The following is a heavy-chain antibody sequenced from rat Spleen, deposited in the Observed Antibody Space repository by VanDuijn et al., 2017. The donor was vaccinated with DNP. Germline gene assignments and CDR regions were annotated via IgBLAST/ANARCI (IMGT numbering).Heavy chain of an antibody. V-gene: IGHV2S12*01. CDR2: ISSGGST. J-gene: IGHJ3*01. CDR1: GFSLTSYG. Sequence: QVQLKESGPGLVQPSQTLSLTCTVSGFSLTSYGVSWVRQPPGKGLEWIAAISSGGSTYYNSALKSRLSISRDTSKGQVFLKMNSLQTEDTAIYFCVNNNWGAYWGQGTLVTVSS. CDR3: VNNNWGAY. D-gene: IGHD1-10*01.